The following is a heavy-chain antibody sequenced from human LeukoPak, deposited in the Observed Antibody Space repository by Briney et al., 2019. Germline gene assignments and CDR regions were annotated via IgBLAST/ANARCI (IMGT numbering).Heavy chain of an antibody. V-gene: IGHV3-21*01. D-gene: IGHD2-15*01. CDR1: GFTFSSYS. J-gene: IGHJ4*02. CDR2: ISSSSSYI. CDR3: ARAPPPYFSGGNCIYFDY. Sequence: PGGSLRLSCAASGFTFSSYSMNWVRQAPGKGLEWVSSISSSSSYIYYTDSVQGRFTLSRYNAKKSLYLQMNSLRAEDTAVYYCARAPPPYFSGGNCIYFDYWGQGTLVTVSS.